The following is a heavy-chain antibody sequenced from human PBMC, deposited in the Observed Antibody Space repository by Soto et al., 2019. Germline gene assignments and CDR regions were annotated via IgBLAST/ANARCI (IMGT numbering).Heavy chain of an antibody. V-gene: IGHV3-23*01. J-gene: IGHJ3*02. CDR2: ISGSAGST. D-gene: IGHD3-16*01. CDR1: GFTFSSYA. CDR3: AKATRSWGGDALHI. Sequence: EVQLLESGGGLVQPGGSLRLSCAASGFTFSSYAMSWVRQAPGKGLEWVSVISGSAGSTYDADSVKGRFTISTDNSKNTIYLQLNSLRAEDTAVYYFAKATRSWGGDALHIWVQGTMVTVS.